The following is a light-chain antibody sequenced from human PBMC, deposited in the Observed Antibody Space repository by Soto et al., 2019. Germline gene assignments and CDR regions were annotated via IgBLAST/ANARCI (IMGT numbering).Light chain of an antibody. V-gene: IGKV3-11*01. Sequence: EIVLTQSPGTLSLSPGERSTRSSRASQSVGSYLAWYQQKPGQTPRLLIYDASNRATGIPARFSGSGSGMDFTLTISSLEPEDFAVYYCQQSGDSQWTFGQGTKVDIK. J-gene: IGKJ1*01. CDR1: QSVGSY. CDR2: DAS. CDR3: QQSGDSQWT.